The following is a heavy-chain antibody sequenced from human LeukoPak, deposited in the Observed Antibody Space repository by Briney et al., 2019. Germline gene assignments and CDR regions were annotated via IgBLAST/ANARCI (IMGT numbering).Heavy chain of an antibody. CDR3: ARSSFERHLDPFDY. CDR1: GGSFSGYY. V-gene: IGHV4-34*01. CDR2: INHSGST. J-gene: IGHJ4*02. Sequence: SETLSLTCAVYGGSFSGYYWSWIRQPPGKGLEWIGEINHSGSTNHNPSLKSRVTISVDTSKNQFSLKLSSVTAADTAVYYCARSSFERHLDPFDYWGPGTLVTVSS. D-gene: IGHD1-1*01.